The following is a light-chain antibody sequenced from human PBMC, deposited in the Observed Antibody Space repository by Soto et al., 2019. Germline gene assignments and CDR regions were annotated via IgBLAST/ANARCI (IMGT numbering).Light chain of an antibody. CDR2: EVN. CDR3: SAYTTTSTLI. Sequence: SVLTQPASVSGSPGQSVTISCTGTSSDVGCYDYVSWYQQHPGTAPKLMLYEVNNRPSGVSNRFSGSKSGNTASLIISGLQTEDEADYYCSAYTTTSTLIFGTGTKVTVL. V-gene: IGLV2-14*01. CDR1: SSDVGCYDY. J-gene: IGLJ1*01.